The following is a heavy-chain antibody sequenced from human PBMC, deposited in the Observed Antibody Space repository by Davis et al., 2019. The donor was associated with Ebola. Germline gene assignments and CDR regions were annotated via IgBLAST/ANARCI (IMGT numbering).Heavy chain of an antibody. Sequence: ASVKVSCKASGYTFTGYYMHWVRQAPGQGLEWMGWINPNSGGTNYAQKFQGWVTITRDTSISTAYMELSRLRSDDTAVYYCWRWGRGGLEAGHFDYWGQGTLVTVSS. V-gene: IGHV1-2*04. D-gene: IGHD1-1*01. CDR1: GYTFTGYY. J-gene: IGHJ4*02. CDR3: WRWGRGGLEAGHFDY. CDR2: INPNSGGT.